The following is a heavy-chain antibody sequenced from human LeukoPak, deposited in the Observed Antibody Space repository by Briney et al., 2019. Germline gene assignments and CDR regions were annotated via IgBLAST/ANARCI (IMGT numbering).Heavy chain of an antibody. J-gene: IGHJ4*02. CDR1: GYSISSGYY. D-gene: IGHD3-10*01. CDR2: IYHSGST. CDR3: ASTVLGAGTFDY. V-gene: IGHV4-38-2*02. Sequence: NSSETLSLTCTVSGYSISSGYYWGWIRQPPAKGLEWIGSIYHSGSTYYNPSLKSRVTISVDTSKNQFSLNLSSVTAADTAVYYCASTVLGAGTFDYWGQGTLVTVSS.